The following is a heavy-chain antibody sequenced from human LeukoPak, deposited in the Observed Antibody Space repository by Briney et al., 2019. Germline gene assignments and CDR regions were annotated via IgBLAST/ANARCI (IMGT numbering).Heavy chain of an antibody. Sequence: SETLSLTCAVYSGSFSGYYWSWIRQPPGKGLEWIGEINQSGSTNYNPSLKSRVTISVDTSKNHFSLKLSSVTAADTAVYYCARGALKWELLPIRARKSYYFWGQGTLVTVSS. D-gene: IGHD1-26*01. V-gene: IGHV4-34*01. CDR2: INQSGST. CDR3: ARGALKWELLPIRARKSYYF. CDR1: SGSFSGYY. J-gene: IGHJ4*02.